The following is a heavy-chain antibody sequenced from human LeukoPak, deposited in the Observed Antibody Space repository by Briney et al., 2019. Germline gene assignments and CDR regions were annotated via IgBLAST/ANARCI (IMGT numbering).Heavy chain of an antibody. CDR2: IRYDGSNK. V-gene: IGHV3-30*02. CDR3: AKEFSGSPNFDY. CDR1: AFTFSSYG. Sequence: GGSLRLSCAASAFTFSSYGMHWVRQAPGKGLEWVAFIRYDGSNKYYADSVKGRFTISRDNSKNTLYLQMNSLRAEDTAVYYCAKEFSGSPNFDYWGQGTLVTVPS. D-gene: IGHD1-26*01. J-gene: IGHJ4*02.